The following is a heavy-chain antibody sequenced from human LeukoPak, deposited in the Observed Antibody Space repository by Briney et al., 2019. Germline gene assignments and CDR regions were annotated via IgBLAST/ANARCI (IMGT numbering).Heavy chain of an antibody. Sequence: PGGSLRLSCAASGFTFSSYAMSWVRQAPGKGLEWVSGISGSGDNTYYADSVKGRFTISRDNSKNMVYLQMNSLRAEDTALYYCVGDPPNSGYAFQVWGHGTVVTVSS. D-gene: IGHD3-22*01. CDR3: VGDPPNSGYAFQV. CDR1: GFTFSSYA. V-gene: IGHV3-23*01. CDR2: ISGSGDNT. J-gene: IGHJ3*01.